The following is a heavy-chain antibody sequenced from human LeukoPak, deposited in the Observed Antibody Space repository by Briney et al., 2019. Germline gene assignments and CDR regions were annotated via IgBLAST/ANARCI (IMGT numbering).Heavy chain of an antibody. CDR1: GGSFSGYY. D-gene: IGHD3-9*01. CDR3: ARRTYKILRGTEYGYWYFDL. CDR2: INHSGST. J-gene: IGHJ2*01. V-gene: IGHV4-34*01. Sequence: SETLSLTCAVYGGSFSGYYWSWIRQPPGKGLEWIGEINHSGSTNYNPSLKSRVTISVDTSKNQFSLKLSSVTAADTAVYYCARRTYKILRGTEYGYWYFDLWGRGTLATVSS.